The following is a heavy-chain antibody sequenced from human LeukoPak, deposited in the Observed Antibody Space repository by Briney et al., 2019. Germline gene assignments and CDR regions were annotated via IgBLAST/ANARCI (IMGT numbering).Heavy chain of an antibody. CDR2: TVSEIDGGTT. CDR3: TTDEDWNYARKDV. CDR1: GFTFSSYA. J-gene: IGHJ6*02. Sequence: PGGSLRLSCSASGFTFSSYAMHWVRQAPGKGLEWVGQTVSEIDGGTTDYATPVKGRFTISRDDSKSTLYPQMNSLKIEDTAVYYCTTDEDWNYARKDVWGQGATVIVSS. D-gene: IGHD1-7*01. V-gene: IGHV3-15*04.